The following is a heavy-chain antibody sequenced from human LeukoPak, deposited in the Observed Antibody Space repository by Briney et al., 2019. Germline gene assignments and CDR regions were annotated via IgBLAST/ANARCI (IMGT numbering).Heavy chain of an antibody. CDR3: AKHDGPIVVVTAKLDY. D-gene: IGHD2-21*02. V-gene: IGHV3-30*18. CDR2: ISYDGSNK. Sequence: PGGSLRLSCAASGFTFSGYAMSWVRQAPGKGLEWVAVISYDGSNKYYADSVKGRFTISRDNSKNTLFLQMSSLRPEDTAMYYCAKHDGPIVVVTAKLDYWGLGTLVTVSS. CDR1: GFTFSGYA. J-gene: IGHJ4*02.